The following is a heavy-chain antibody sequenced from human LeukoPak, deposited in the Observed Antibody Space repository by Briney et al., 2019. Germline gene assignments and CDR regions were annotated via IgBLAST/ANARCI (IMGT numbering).Heavy chain of an antibody. Sequence: PGGSLRLSCAASGFTFSSYAMHWVRQAPGKGLEWVAVISYDGSNKYYADSVKGRFTISRDNSKNTLYLQMNSLRAEDTAVYYCAKDRDTYNYGSGSYGPGFDYWGQGTLVTVSS. J-gene: IGHJ4*02. CDR2: ISYDGSNK. D-gene: IGHD3-10*01. V-gene: IGHV3-30*04. CDR1: GFTFSSYA. CDR3: AKDRDTYNYGSGSYGPGFDY.